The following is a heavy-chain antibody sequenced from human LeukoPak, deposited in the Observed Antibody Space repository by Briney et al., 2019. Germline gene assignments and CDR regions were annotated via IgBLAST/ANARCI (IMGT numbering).Heavy chain of an antibody. V-gene: IGHV4-59*01. CDR2: IDYSGST. D-gene: IGHD1-7*01. CDR1: GGSISSYY. CDR3: AREDLNYAFDI. Sequence: SQTPSLTCTVSGGSISSYYWSWIRQPPGKGLEWIGYIDYSGSTNYNPSLKSRVTISVDTSKNQFSLKLSSVTAADTAVYYCAREDLNYAFDIWGQGTMVTVSS. J-gene: IGHJ3*02.